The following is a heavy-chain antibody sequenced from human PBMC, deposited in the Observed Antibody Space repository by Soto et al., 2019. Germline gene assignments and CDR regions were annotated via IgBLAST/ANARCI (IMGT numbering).Heavy chain of an antibody. CDR1: GYTFTSYD. V-gene: IGHV1-8*01. CDR2: MNPNSGNT. J-gene: IGHJ3*02. D-gene: IGHD3-9*01. Sequence: GASVKVSCKASGYTFTSYDINWVRQATGQGLEWMGWMNPNSGNTGYAQKFQGRVTMTRNTSISTAYMELSRLRSEDTAVYYCARGFKAVGYYDWLLEDRAFCTRGQGTRGTIAS. CDR3: ARGFKAVGYYDWLLEDRAFCT.